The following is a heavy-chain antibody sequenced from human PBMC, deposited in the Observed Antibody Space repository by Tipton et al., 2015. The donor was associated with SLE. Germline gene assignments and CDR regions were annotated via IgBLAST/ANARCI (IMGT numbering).Heavy chain of an antibody. CDR1: GGTFSSHA. V-gene: IGHV1-18*01. CDR2: ISAYNGNT. Sequence: QSGAEVKKPGSSVKVSCKASGGTFSSHAISWVRQAPGQGLEWMGWISAYNGNTNYAQKLQGRVTMTTDTSTSTAYMELRSLRSDDTAVYYCARDPLRMAAAGTHFDYWGQGTLVTVSS. D-gene: IGHD6-13*01. J-gene: IGHJ4*02. CDR3: ARDPLRMAAAGTHFDY.